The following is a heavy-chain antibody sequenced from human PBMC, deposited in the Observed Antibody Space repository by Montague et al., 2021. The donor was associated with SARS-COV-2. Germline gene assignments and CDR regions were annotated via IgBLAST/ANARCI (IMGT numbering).Heavy chain of an antibody. CDR1: AGSFNTYS. D-gene: IGHD3-10*01. V-gene: IGHV4-59*10. J-gene: IGHJ4*02. CDR2: IYPSGGT. CDR3: ASSYGSGYYGFDY. Sequence: SETLSLTCAVSAGSFNTYSWSWIRQSAGKGLEWIGDIYPSGGTNYNPSLKGRVTVSVDTSKNQFSLNLNSLTVADTAVYYCASSYGSGYYGFDYWGQGIPVTVSS.